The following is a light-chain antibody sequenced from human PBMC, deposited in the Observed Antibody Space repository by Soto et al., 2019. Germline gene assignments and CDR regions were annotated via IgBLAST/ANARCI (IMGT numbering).Light chain of an antibody. V-gene: IGKV3-20*01. CDR2: GVS. CDR3: QQYGSSPLT. CDR1: QSVSSGY. Sequence: DIVLTHSPGTVSLSPGERATLSCRASQSVSSGYLAWYQQKPGQAPRLLIYGVSSRATGIPDRFSGSGSGTDFTLTISRLEPEDFAVYYCQQYGSSPLTFGQGTKVEIK. J-gene: IGKJ1*01.